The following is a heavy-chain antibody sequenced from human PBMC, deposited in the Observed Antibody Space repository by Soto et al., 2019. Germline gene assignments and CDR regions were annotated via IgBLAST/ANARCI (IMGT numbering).Heavy chain of an antibody. Sequence: GQSLKLSCKGSGYSFTSYWIGWVRQMPGKGLEWMGIIYPGDSDTRYSPSFQGQVTISADKSISTAYLQWSSLKASDTAMYYCARAIHCSGGSCYYYYGMDVWGQGTTVTVSS. CDR2: IYPGDSDT. CDR1: GYSFTSYW. CDR3: ARAIHCSGGSCYYYYGMDV. J-gene: IGHJ6*02. D-gene: IGHD2-15*01. V-gene: IGHV5-51*01.